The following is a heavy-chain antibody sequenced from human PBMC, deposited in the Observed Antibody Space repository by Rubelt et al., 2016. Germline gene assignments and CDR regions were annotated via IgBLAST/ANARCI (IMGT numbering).Heavy chain of an antibody. CDR3: AGRGDLVDHAFDI. CDR1: GGSISSSSDY. Sequence: GAGLVKPSETLSLTCTVSGGSISSSSDYWGWIRQPPGKGLEWIGSIYYSGSTYYNPSLKTRVSISVDTSKNQFSLKLSSETAADTAVYYCAGRGDLVDHAFDIWGQGTLVTVS. V-gene: IGHV4-39*01. CDR2: IYYSGST. J-gene: IGHJ3*02. D-gene: IGHD1-26*01.